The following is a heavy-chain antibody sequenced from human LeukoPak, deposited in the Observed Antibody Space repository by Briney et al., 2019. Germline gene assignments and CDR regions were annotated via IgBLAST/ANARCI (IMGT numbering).Heavy chain of an antibody. V-gene: IGHV3-23*01. CDR3: AKESWFGEPSLDH. CDR1: GFTFSNYA. Sequence: GGALRLSCAASGFTFSNYAMSRVRQAPGKGLEWLASINARATSPYYADSVKGRFAISRDNSENTLHLQMTSLRADDAAVYYCAKESWFGEPSLDHWGQGALVTVSA. J-gene: IGHJ4*02. CDR2: INARATSP. D-gene: IGHD3-10*01.